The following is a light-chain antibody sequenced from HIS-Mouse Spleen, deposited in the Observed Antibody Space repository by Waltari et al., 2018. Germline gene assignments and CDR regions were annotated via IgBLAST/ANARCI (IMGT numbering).Light chain of an antibody. CDR1: NFGSKS. CDR2: DDS. V-gene: IGLV3-21*03. CDR3: QVWDSSSDHVV. J-gene: IGLJ3*02. Sequence: SYVLTQPPSVSVAPGKTARITCGGNNFGSKSVHWYQQKPGQAPVLGVYDDSDRPSGMPDRFSGSNAGKTAALTISGVEGRDEADYYCQVWDSSSDHVVFGGGTKLTVL.